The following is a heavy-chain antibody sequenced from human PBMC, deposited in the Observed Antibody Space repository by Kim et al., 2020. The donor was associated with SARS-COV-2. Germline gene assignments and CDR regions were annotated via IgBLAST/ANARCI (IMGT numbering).Heavy chain of an antibody. J-gene: IGHJ6*03. CDR2: IYHSGST. Sequence: SETLSLTCAVSGGSISSGGYSWSWIRQPPGKGLEWIGYIYHSGSTYYNPSLKSRVTISVDRSKNQFSLKLSSVTAADTAVYYCAREPTTVTPRYMDVWGKGTTVTVSS. CDR3: AREPTTVTPRYMDV. D-gene: IGHD4-17*01. CDR1: GGSISSGGYS. V-gene: IGHV4-30-2*01.